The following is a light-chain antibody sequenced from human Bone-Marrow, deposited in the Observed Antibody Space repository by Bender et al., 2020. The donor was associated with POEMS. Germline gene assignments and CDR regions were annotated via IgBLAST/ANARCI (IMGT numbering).Light chain of an antibody. CDR2: DVT. J-gene: IGLJ1*01. CDR3: GSYTRGTLYV. V-gene: IGLV2-14*03. CDR1: SGDIGFYNF. Sequence: QSALTQPASVSGSPGQSITISCTGTSGDIGFYNFVCWYQQYPGKAPTLIIYDVTNRPSGVSHRFSGSKSGNTASLTISGLQAEDEANYYCGSYTRGTLYVFGTGTKVTVL.